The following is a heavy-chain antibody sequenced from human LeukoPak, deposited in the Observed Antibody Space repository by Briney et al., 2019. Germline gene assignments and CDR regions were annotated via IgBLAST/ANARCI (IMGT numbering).Heavy chain of an antibody. J-gene: IGHJ4*02. CDR3: ARGKRSFGSTTLGY. D-gene: IGHD6-13*01. V-gene: IGHV3-64*01. Sequence: GGSLRLSCAASGFTFSSYAMHWVRQAPGKGLEYVSAISSNGGSTYYANSVKGRLTISRDNSKNTLYLQMGSLRAEDMAVYYCARGKRSFGSTTLGYWGQGTLVTVSS. CDR1: GFTFSSYA. CDR2: ISSNGGST.